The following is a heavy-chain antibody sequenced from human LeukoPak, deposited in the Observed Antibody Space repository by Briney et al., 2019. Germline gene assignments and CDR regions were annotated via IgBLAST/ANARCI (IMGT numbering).Heavy chain of an antibody. CDR2: ISANGGST. CDR1: GFSFSTYT. CDR3: VKDRGGYGDY. Sequence: GGSLRLSCSASGFSFSTYTMRWVRQAPGKGLEYVSVISANGGSTYYADSEKGRFTISRDNSKNTLYLQMSSLRAEDTAVYYCVKDRGGYGDYWGQGALVTVSP. J-gene: IGHJ4*02. D-gene: IGHD5-12*01. V-gene: IGHV3-64D*09.